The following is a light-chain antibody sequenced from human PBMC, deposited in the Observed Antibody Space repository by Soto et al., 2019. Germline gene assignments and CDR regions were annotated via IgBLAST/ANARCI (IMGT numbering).Light chain of an antibody. Sequence: DIVMTQSPDSLAVSLGERATINCKSSQSVLYNSNNKNYLAWYQQKPGQPPKLLIYWASTRESGVPDRFSGSGSGTDFTLTISRLQAEDVAIYYCQQYYSPWKVGQGTKVEIK. CDR3: QQYYSPWK. V-gene: IGKV4-1*01. CDR1: QSVLYNSNNKNY. J-gene: IGKJ1*01. CDR2: WAS.